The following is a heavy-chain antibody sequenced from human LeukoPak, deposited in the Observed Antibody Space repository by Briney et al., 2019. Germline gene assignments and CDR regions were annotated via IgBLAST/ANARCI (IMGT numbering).Heavy chain of an antibody. J-gene: IGHJ4*02. CDR2: ISSSSSDI. D-gene: IGHD6-19*01. V-gene: IGHV3-21*01. Sequence: GGSLRLSCAASGFTFSAFSMNWVRQAPGKGLEWVSAISSSSSDIYYTDSVKGRFTISRDNANNFLYLQVSSLRAEDTAVYYCATGYTSGTRIDYWGQGTLVTVSS. CDR1: GFTFSAFS. CDR3: ATGYTSGTRIDY.